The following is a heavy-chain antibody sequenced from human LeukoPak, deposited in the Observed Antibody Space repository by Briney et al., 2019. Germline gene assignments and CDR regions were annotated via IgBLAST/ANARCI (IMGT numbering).Heavy chain of an antibody. V-gene: IGHV1-46*01. Sequence: ASVKVSCKASGYTFINYYMHWVRHAPGQGLEWMGIINPSGGSTSCGQKFQGRVTMTRDMSTSTFYMELSSLRFEDTAVYYCARGPHRRTYDRDNWFDPWGQGTLVTVSS. CDR1: GYTFINYY. CDR3: ARGPHRRTYDRDNWFDP. J-gene: IGHJ5*02. CDR2: INPSGGST. D-gene: IGHD3-10*02.